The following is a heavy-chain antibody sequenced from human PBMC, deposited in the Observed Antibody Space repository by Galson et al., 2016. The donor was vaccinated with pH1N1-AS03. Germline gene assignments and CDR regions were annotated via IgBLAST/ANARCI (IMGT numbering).Heavy chain of an antibody. CDR2: ISTSSSSI. D-gene: IGHD6-19*01. J-gene: IGHJ4*02. Sequence: SLRLSCAASGFPFSGYSMNWVRQAPGKGLEWVSFISTSSSSIYYADSEKGRFTISRDNAQNLLYLQMNSLRDEDTAVYYCARDGPPQGISVAGSFDFWGQGTLVTVSS. V-gene: IGHV3-21*01. CDR3: ARDGPPQGISVAGSFDF. CDR1: GFPFSGYS.